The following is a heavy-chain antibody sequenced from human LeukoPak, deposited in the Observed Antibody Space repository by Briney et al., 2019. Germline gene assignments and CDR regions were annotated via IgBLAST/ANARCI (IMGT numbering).Heavy chain of an antibody. V-gene: IGHV1-2*02. Sequence: ASVKVSCKASGYTFSGTGWYLYWLRQAPGQGLECMGWIYPYSGATHYAQKFQGRVAMTRDTSISKAYMVLSRLRPDDSAVYYCARDGPAQMVDFDYWGQGTLVTVFS. J-gene: IGHJ4*02. CDR2: IYPYSGAT. D-gene: IGHD3-10*01. CDR1: GYTFSGTGWY. CDR3: ARDGPAQMVDFDY.